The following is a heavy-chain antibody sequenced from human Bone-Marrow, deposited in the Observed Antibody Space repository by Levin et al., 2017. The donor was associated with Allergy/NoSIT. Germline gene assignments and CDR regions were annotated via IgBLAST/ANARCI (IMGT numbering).Heavy chain of an antibody. CDR1: GFPFRTFG. CDR2: MWYDGTGE. CDR3: ARGRGSAAGPTDFYFDY. Sequence: HPGGSLRLSCAASGFPFRTFGMHWVRQAPGKGLEWVAVMWYDGTGEYYADSVKGRFTISRDNTKNTLYLQLDSLRTEDTGVYFCARGRGSAAGPTDFYFDYWGQGTLVTVSS. D-gene: IGHD6-13*01. V-gene: IGHV3-33*01. J-gene: IGHJ4*02.